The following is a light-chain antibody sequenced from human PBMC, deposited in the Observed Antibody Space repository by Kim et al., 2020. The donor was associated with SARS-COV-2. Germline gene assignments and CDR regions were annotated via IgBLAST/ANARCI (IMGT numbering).Light chain of an antibody. Sequence: PVEKATRSCTAIQRGCDNRLAWYQQKPGQAPRLLIYSGSSRATGVPERFSGSGSGREYILCISRLETEDFAMYYCQQYGTAPPYTFGQGTKLEI. CDR1: QRGCDNR. CDR3: QQYGTAPPYT. CDR2: SGS. V-gene: IGKV3-20*01. J-gene: IGKJ2*01.